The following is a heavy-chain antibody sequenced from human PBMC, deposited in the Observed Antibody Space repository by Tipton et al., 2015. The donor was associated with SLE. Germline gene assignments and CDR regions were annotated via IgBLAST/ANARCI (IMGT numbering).Heavy chain of an antibody. CDR3: ARVPSADYGDYGWFDP. CDR2: INTSGST. J-gene: IGHJ5*02. V-gene: IGHV4-4*08. CDR1: GGSITSYY. Sequence: TLSLTCTVSGGSITSYYWSWIRQPPGKGLEWIGYINTSGSTIYNPSLKSRVTISVDTSKNHFSLKLSSVTAADTAVYYCARVPSADYGDYGWFDPWGQGTLVTVSS. D-gene: IGHD4-17*01.